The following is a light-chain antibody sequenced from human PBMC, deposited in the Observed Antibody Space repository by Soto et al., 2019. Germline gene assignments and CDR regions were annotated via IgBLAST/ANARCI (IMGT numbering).Light chain of an antibody. V-gene: IGKV3-11*01. CDR1: RSVSSY. CDR3: QQRSNWPPIT. CDR2: DAS. J-gene: IGKJ5*01. Sequence: EMVLTPSPTILSLSPGARATLSCSAGRSVSSYLAWYQQKPGQAPRLLIYDASNRANGIPARFSGSGSGTDFTLTISSLEPEDFAVYYCQQRSNWPPITFGQGTRLEI.